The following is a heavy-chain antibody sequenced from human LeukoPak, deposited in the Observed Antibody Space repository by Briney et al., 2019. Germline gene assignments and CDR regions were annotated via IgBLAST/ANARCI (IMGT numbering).Heavy chain of an antibody. Sequence: GGSLRLSCAASGFTFSSYAMSWARQAPGKGLEWVSAISGSGGSTYYADSVRGRFTISRDNSKNTLYLQMNSLRAEDTAVYYCAKEEGSASGDDYVWGSYRYTRADYWGQGTLVTVSS. CDR2: ISGSGGST. CDR3: AKEEGSASGDDYVWGSYRYTRADY. D-gene: IGHD3-16*02. CDR1: GFTFSSYA. J-gene: IGHJ4*02. V-gene: IGHV3-23*01.